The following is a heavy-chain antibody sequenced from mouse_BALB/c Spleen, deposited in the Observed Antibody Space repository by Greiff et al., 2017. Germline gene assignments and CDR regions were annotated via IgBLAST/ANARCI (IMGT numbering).Heavy chain of an antibody. J-gene: IGHJ2*01. V-gene: IGHV1S81*02. CDR3: TRDADY. CDR2: INPSNGGT. CDR1: GYTFTSYY. Sequence: VKLMESGAELVKPGASVKLSCKASGYTFTSYYMYWVKQRPGQGLEWIGEINPSNGGTNFNEKFKSKATLTVDKSSSTAYMQLSSLTSEDSAVYYCTRDADYWGQGTTLTVSS.